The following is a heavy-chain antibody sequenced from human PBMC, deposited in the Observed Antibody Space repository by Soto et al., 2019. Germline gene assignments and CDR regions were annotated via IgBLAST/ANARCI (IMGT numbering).Heavy chain of an antibody. J-gene: IGHJ4*01. CDR2: IRSKAYGGTT. Sequence: PGGSLRLSCTASGFTFGDHAMSWFRQAPGKGLEWVGFIRSKAYGGTTEYAASVKGRFTISRDDSKSIAYLQMNSLKTEDTAVYYCTTDSYSTIIIVRFDYWGHGTLVTVSS. CDR1: GFTFGDHA. D-gene: IGHD3-22*01. V-gene: IGHV3-49*03. CDR3: TTDSYSTIIIVRFDY.